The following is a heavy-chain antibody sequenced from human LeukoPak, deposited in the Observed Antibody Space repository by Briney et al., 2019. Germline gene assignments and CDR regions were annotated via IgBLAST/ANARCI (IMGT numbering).Heavy chain of an antibody. V-gene: IGHV1-18*04. Sequence: ASVKVSCKASGCTFTSYYMHWVRQAPGQGLEWMGWISAYYGNTNYAQKLQGRVTMTTDTSTSTAYMELRSLRSDDTAVYYCARAYPYYDFWSGNLVANYYYMDVWGKGTTVTVSS. CDR1: GCTFTSYY. CDR2: ISAYYGNT. J-gene: IGHJ6*03. D-gene: IGHD3-3*01. CDR3: ARAYPYYDFWSGNLVANYYYMDV.